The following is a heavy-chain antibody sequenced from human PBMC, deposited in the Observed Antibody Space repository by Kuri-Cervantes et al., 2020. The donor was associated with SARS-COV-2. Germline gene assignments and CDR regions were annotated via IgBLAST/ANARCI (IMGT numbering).Heavy chain of an antibody. CDR1: GFTVSSNY. CDR2: IYSGGST. CDR3: AKTVVVVAAKAGGFDP. V-gene: IGHV3-53*01. Sequence: GGSLRLSCAASGFTVSSNYMSWVRQAPGKGLEWVSVIYSGGSTYYADSVKGRFTISRDNSKNTLYLQMNSLRAEDTAVYYCAKTVVVVAAKAGGFDPWGQGTLVTVSS. D-gene: IGHD2-15*01. J-gene: IGHJ5*02.